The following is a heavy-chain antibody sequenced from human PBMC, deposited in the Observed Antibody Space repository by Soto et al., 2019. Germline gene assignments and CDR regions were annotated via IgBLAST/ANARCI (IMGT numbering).Heavy chain of an antibody. Sequence: PGESLKISCKGSGYSFTIYWISWVRQMPGKGLEWMGRIDPSDSYTNYSPSFQGHVTISADKSISTAYLQWSSLKASDTAMYYCARRGHAARLVALYYYYYGMDVWGQGTTVTVSS. CDR1: GYSFTIYW. CDR3: ARRGHAARLVALYYYYYGMDV. CDR2: IDPSDSYT. V-gene: IGHV5-10-1*01. J-gene: IGHJ6*02. D-gene: IGHD6-6*01.